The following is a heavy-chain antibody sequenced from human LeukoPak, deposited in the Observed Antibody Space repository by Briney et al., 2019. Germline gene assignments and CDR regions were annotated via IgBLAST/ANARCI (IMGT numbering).Heavy chain of an antibody. J-gene: IGHJ4*02. Sequence: SETLSLTCPVYGGSFSGYYWSWIRQPPGKGLEWIGEINHSGSTNYNPSLKSRVTISVDTSKNQFSLKLSSVTAADTAVYYCARGFRLDSWGQGTLVTVSS. CDR3: ARGFRLDS. CDR2: INHSGST. D-gene: IGHD2-21*01. CDR1: GGSFSGYY. V-gene: IGHV4-34*01.